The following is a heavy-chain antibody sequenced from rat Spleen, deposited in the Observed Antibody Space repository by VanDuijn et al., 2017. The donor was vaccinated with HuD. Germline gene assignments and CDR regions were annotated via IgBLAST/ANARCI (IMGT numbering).Heavy chain of an antibody. Sequence: EVQLVESGGGFVQPGRSLKLSCAASGFTFRNYDMAWVRQAPTRGLEWVASISPSGGNTYYRDSVKGRFTVSRDNAKSTLYLQMDSLRSEDTATYYCVRQETSGYSNWFTYWGQGTLVTVSS. CDR2: ISPSGGNT. CDR3: VRQETSGYSNWFTY. D-gene: IGHD4-3*01. CDR1: GFTFRNYD. V-gene: IGHV5-25*01. J-gene: IGHJ3*01.